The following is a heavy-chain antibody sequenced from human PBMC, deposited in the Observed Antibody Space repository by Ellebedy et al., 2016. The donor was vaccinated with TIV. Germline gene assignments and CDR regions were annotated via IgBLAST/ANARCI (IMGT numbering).Heavy chain of an antibody. Sequence: GGSLRLSXATSGFTFRNDCMHWVRQAPGKGLVWVSRMNRDGSDIRYADSVKGRFTISRDNAKNTLYLQMNSLRAEDTAVYYCVRARPNCGGECYSFGNWGQGSLVTVSS. CDR1: GFTFRNDC. J-gene: IGHJ4*02. V-gene: IGHV3-74*01. D-gene: IGHD2-21*01. CDR2: MNRDGSDI. CDR3: VRARPNCGGECYSFGN.